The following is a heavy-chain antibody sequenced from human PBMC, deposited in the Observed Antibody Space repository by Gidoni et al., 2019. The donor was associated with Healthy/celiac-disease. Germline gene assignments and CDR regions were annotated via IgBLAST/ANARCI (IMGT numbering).Heavy chain of an antibody. D-gene: IGHD6-19*01. CDR3: ARYESPLYSSGWYYFDY. CDR2: ISAYNVNT. J-gene: IGHJ4*02. CDR1: GSTFTSYG. V-gene: IGHV1-18*01. Sequence: QVQLVQSGAEVKKPGASVKVSCKASGSTFTSYGISWVRQAPGQGLEWMGWISAYNVNTNYAQKLQGRVTMTTDTSTSTAYMELRSLRSDDTAVYYCARYESPLYSSGWYYFDYWGQGTLVTVSS.